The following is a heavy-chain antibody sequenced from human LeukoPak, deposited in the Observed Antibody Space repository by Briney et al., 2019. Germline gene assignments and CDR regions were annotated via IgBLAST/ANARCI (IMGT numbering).Heavy chain of an antibody. CDR3: ARTKSVPAASNGFDP. V-gene: IGHV4-38-2*01. J-gene: IGHJ5*02. Sequence: SETLSLTCAVSGYSINSGYYWGWIRQPPGKGLEWIGYIYYSGSTYYNPSLKSRVTISVDTSKNQFSLKLSSVTAADTAVYYCARTKSVPAASNGFDPWGQGTLVTVSS. D-gene: IGHD2-2*01. CDR1: GYSINSGYY. CDR2: IYYSGST.